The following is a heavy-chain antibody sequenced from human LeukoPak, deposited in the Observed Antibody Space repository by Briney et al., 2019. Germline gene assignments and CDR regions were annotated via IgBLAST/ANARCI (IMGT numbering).Heavy chain of an antibody. J-gene: IGHJ4*02. CDR2: ISSSGSTI. CDR1: GFTFSDYY. Sequence: GGSLRLSCAASGFTFSDYYMSWIRQAPGKGLEWVSYISSSGSTIYYADSVKGRFTISRDNAKNSLYLQMNSLRAEDTAVYYCARDLDEGATTFDYWGQGTLVTVSS. CDR3: ARDLDEGATTFDY. V-gene: IGHV3-11*01. D-gene: IGHD1-26*01.